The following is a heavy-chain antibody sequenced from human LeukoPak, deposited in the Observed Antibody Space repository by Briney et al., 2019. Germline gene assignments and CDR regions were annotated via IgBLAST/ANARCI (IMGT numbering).Heavy chain of an antibody. CDR3: ARDLGIAPLVFDY. CDR1: GFTFGSYG. J-gene: IGHJ4*02. Sequence: GGSLRLSCAASGFTFGSYGMHWVRQAPGKGLEWVAVIWYDGSNKYYVDSVKGRFTISRDNSKNTLYLQMNSLRAEDTAVYYCARDLGIAPLVFDYWGQGTLVTVSS. CDR2: IWYDGSNK. V-gene: IGHV3-33*01. D-gene: IGHD6-13*01.